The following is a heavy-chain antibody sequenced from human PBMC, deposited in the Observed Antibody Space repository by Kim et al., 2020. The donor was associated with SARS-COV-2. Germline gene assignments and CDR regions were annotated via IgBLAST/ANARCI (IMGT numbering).Heavy chain of an antibody. CDR3: ARYKEAFIRTDIHGLDV. Sequence: ASVKVSCKASGYTFTSYGISWVRQAPGQGLEWMGWISTHNGNTNNAQKFQGRVTMTTDTSTSTAHMELRSLRSDDTAVYYCARYKEAFIRTDIHGLDVWGQGTTVTVSS. J-gene: IGHJ6*02. V-gene: IGHV1-18*01. D-gene: IGHD1-20*01. CDR1: GYTFTSYG. CDR2: ISTHNGNT.